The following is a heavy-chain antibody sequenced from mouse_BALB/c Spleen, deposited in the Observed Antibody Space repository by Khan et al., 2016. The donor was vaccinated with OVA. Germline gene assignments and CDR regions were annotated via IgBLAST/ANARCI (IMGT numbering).Heavy chain of an antibody. CDR2: ISYSGST. CDR1: GYSITSGYG. CDR3: ARAARIKY. J-gene: IGHJ2*01. V-gene: IGHV3-2*02. Sequence: EVQLQESGPGLVKPSQSLSLTCTVTGYSITSGYGWNWIRQFPGNKLEWMGYISYSGSTNYNPSLKSRISITRDTSKNQFFMQLNSMTTEDTATYYSARAARIKYWGQGTTLTVSS. D-gene: IGHD1-2*01.